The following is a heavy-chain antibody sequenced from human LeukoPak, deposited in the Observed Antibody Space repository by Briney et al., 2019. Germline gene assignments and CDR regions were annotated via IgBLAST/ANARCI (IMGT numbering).Heavy chain of an antibody. J-gene: IGHJ6*02. CDR3: ARVEAPGYSSGWYDWYYYYGMDV. D-gene: IGHD6-19*01. Sequence: SETLSLTCTVSGGSISSSSYYWGWIRQPPGKGLERIGSIYYSGSTYYNPSLKSRVTISVDTSKNQFSLKLSSVTAADTAVYYCARVEAPGYSSGWYDWYYYYGMDVWGQGTTVTVSS. V-gene: IGHV4-39*07. CDR1: GGSISSSSYY. CDR2: IYYSGST.